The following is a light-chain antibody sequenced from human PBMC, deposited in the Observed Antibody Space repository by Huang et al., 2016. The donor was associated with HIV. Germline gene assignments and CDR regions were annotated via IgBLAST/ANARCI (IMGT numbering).Light chain of an antibody. Sequence: EIVMTQSPATLSVSPGERATLSCRASQTITTNLAWYQQKPGQAPRLLISVSSTRATGIPARFSGSGSGTEFTLTISSLQSEDSAVYYCQQYDNWPGTFGQGTKLEIK. CDR1: QTITTN. V-gene: IGKV3-15*01. CDR2: VSS. CDR3: QQYDNWPGT. J-gene: IGKJ2*01.